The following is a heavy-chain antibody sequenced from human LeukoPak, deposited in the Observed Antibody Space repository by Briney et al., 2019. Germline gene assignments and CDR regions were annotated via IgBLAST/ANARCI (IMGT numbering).Heavy chain of an antibody. V-gene: IGHV1-2*04. J-gene: IGHJ5*02. CDR1: GYTFTGYY. CDR2: INPNSGGT. Sequence: ASVKVSCKASGYTFTGYYMHWVRQALGQGLEWMGWINPNSGGTNYAQKFQGWVTMTRDTSISTAYMELSRLRSDDTAVYYCARLAYGDYEGWFDPWGQGTLVTVSS. CDR3: ARLAYGDYEGWFDP. D-gene: IGHD4-17*01.